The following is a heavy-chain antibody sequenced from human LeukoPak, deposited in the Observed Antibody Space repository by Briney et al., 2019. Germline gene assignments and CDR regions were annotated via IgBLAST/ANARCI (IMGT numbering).Heavy chain of an antibody. Sequence: ASVKVSCKASGYTFTGYYMHWVRQAPGQGLEWMGWINPSSGGTNYAQKFQGRVTMTRDTSISTAYMELSRLRSDDTAVYYCARRLSGSLYYYYGMDVWGQGTTVTVSS. D-gene: IGHD3-3*01. V-gene: IGHV1-2*02. CDR3: ARRLSGSLYYYYGMDV. CDR1: GYTFTGYY. J-gene: IGHJ6*02. CDR2: INPSSGGT.